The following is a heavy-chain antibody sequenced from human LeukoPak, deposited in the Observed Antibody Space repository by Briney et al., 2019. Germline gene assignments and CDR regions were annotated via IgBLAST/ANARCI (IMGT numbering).Heavy chain of an antibody. CDR1: GYTFTGYY. CDR2: INPNSGGT. V-gene: IGHV1-2*04. D-gene: IGHD5-18*01. J-gene: IGHJ6*02. CDR3: AREGVDTANYGMDV. Sequence: VSVKVSCKASGYTFTGYYMHWVRQAPGQGLEWMGWINPNSGGTNYAQKFQGWVTMTRDTSISTAYMELSRLRSDDTAVYYCAREGVDTANYGMDVWGQGTSVTVSS.